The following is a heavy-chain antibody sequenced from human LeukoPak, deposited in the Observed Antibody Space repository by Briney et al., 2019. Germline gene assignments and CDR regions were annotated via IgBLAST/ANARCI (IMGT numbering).Heavy chain of an antibody. Sequence: PGASLRLFCAASGLIFSNYAMSWVRQAPGKGLEWVSAIGGRDGGTYYADSVKGRFTVSRDDPKNTLYLQMNTLRAEDTAAYYCAKWGDYDILTGYYDSDYWGQGTLVTVSS. CDR3: AKWGDYDILTGYYDSDY. V-gene: IGHV3-23*01. D-gene: IGHD3-9*01. CDR2: IGGRDGGT. J-gene: IGHJ4*02. CDR1: GLIFSNYA.